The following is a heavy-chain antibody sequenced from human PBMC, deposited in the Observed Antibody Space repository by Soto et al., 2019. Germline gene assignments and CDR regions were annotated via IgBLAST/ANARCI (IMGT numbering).Heavy chain of an antibody. J-gene: IGHJ3*02. CDR2: MHYTGFS. CDR3: AKGRPSITWTPSPEFDI. CDR1: GDSVTSHY. D-gene: IGHD2-2*01. V-gene: IGHV4-59*02. Sequence: SETLSLTCSFSGDSVTSHYLTWIRQSPEKGLEWIGYMHYTGFSHYNPSLKSRLTISVDRSKNQFTLQLTSVTVEDTALYYCAKGRPSITWTPSPEFDIWGQGTMVTVSS.